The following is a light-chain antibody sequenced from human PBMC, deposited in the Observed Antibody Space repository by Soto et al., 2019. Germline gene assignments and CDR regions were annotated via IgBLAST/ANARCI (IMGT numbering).Light chain of an antibody. V-gene: IGKV1-5*01. CDR1: QSISSW. CDR3: QQYNSNWNT. Sequence: DIQMTQSPSTLSASIGDRVTITCRASQSISSWLAWYQQKPGQAPKLLIYDASSLESGVPSRFSGSGSRTEFSLTISSLQPDDFATYYCQQYNSNWNTFGQGTKLEIK. CDR2: DAS. J-gene: IGKJ2*01.